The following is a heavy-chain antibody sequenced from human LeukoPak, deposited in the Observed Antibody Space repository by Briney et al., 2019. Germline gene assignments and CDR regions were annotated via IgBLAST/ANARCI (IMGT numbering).Heavy chain of an antibody. V-gene: IGHV4-4*07. CDR3: ARLRDYLFDY. D-gene: IGHD4-11*01. CDR1: GGSISSYY. Sequence: SETLSLTCTVSGGSISSYYWSWVRQPAGKGLEWIGRIYSSGKTNYNPSLKSRVTMSVDTSKNQFSLQLSSVTAADTAVYYCARLRDYLFDYWGQGTLVTVSS. J-gene: IGHJ4*02. CDR2: IYSSGKT.